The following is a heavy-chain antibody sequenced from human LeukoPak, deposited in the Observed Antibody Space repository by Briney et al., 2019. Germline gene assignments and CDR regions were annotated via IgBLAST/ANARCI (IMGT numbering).Heavy chain of an antibody. Sequence: ASVKVSCKASGYTFTSYDIKWVRQATGHGVEWMGWMKPNSGNTGYAQKFQGRVTMTRNTSISTAYMELSSLRSEDTAVYYCARGRRYSSTYNWFDPWGQGTLVTVSS. CDR1: GYTFTSYD. CDR2: MKPNSGNT. V-gene: IGHV1-8*01. D-gene: IGHD6-13*01. J-gene: IGHJ5*02. CDR3: ARGRRYSSTYNWFDP.